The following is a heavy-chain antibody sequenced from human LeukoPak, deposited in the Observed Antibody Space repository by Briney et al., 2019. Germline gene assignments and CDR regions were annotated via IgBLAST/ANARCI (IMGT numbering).Heavy chain of an antibody. J-gene: IGHJ5*02. D-gene: IGHD3-16*02. CDR1: GYSFTSYG. CDR2: ISTNDGHA. CDR3: ARVLTFGGVIVNWFDP. Sequence: ASVKVSCKASGYSFTSYGITWVRQAPGQGLEWMGWISTNDGHANYAQKLQGRVTVTTDTSTSTAYMELRSLRSDDTAVYYCARVLTFGGVIVNWFDPWGQGTLVTVSS. V-gene: IGHV1-18*01.